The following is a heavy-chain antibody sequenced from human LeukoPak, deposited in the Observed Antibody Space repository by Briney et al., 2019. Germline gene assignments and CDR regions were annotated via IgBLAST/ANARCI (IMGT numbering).Heavy chain of an antibody. CDR3: ARDGDSAIRGVNFDY. D-gene: IGHD3-10*01. Sequence: LRLSCAASGFSLTTYAIHWVRQAPGKGLEWVAVMSYDETNKYYAASVMGRFTISRDRSKNTLYLQMNSLRVEDTGVYYCARDGDSAIRGVNFDYWGQGTLVTVSS. V-gene: IGHV3-30-3*01. CDR2: MSYDETNK. J-gene: IGHJ4*02. CDR1: GFSLTTYA.